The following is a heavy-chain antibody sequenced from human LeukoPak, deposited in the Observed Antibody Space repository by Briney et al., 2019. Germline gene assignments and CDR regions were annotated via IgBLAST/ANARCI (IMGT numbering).Heavy chain of an antibody. V-gene: IGHV3-7*03. CDR3: ARDTRRGFDI. CDR2: IKQDGSEK. CDR1: GFTFSEYW. D-gene: IGHD1-1*01. Sequence: GGSLRLSCAASGFTFSEYWMSWVRQAPGKGLEWVANIKQDGSEKYYVDSVKGRFTISRDNAKNSLYLQMNSLRAEDTAVYYCARDTRRGFDIWGQGTMVTVSS. J-gene: IGHJ3*02.